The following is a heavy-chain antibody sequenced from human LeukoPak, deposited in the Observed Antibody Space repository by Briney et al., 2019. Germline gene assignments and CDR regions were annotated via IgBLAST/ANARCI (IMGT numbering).Heavy chain of an antibody. D-gene: IGHD4-17*01. Sequence: GESLKISCKGSGYSFTSYWIGWVRQMPGKGLEWMGIIYPGDSDTRYSPSFQGQVTISADKSISTAYLQWSSLKASDTAMYYCARSRGYGDYNLARHFDYWGQGTLVTVSS. V-gene: IGHV5-51*01. CDR1: GYSFTSYW. J-gene: IGHJ4*02. CDR2: IYPGDSDT. CDR3: ARSRGYGDYNLARHFDY.